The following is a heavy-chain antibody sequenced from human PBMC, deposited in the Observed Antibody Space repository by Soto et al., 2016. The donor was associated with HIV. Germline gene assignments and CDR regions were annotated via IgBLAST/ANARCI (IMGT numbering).Heavy chain of an antibody. V-gene: IGHV3-73*01. CDR1: GFTFSGSA. D-gene: IGHD3-9*01. CDR2: IRNKASSYAT. Sequence: EVQLVESGGGLVQPGGSLKLSCAASGFTFSGSAMHWVRQASGKGLEWVGHIRNKASSYATAYAASVKGRFTISRDDSKNTAYLQMNSLKTEDTAVYYCIRRGRTGDGYNIWADSWGQGTLVTVSS. CDR3: IRRGRTGDGYNIWADS. J-gene: IGHJ4*02.